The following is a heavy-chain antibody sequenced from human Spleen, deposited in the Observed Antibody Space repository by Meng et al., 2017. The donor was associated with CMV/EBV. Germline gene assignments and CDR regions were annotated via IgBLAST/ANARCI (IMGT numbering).Heavy chain of an antibody. Sequence: ASVKVSCKASGYTFAAYYIHWVRQAPGQGLEWLGWINPNSGGTNYAQNFQGRVTMTRDTSINTVYMELSSLRSDDTAVYYCARDNNWGPDYWGQGTLVTVSS. D-gene: IGHD7-27*01. CDR1: GYTFAAYY. CDR3: ARDNNWGPDY. J-gene: IGHJ4*02. V-gene: IGHV1-2*02. CDR2: INPNSGGT.